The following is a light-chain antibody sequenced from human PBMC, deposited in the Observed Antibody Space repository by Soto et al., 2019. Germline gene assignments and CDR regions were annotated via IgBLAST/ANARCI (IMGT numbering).Light chain of an antibody. CDR3: QQSYSTLIT. J-gene: IGKJ5*01. CDR1: QSISSY. V-gene: IGKV1-39*01. CDR2: AAS. Sequence: DIQMTQSPSSLSASVGDRVTITCRASQSISSYLNWYQQKPGKAPKLAIYAASSLQSGVPSRFSGSGSGTDFTLTISSLQPEDFATYYCQQSYSTLITFGQGTRLEIK.